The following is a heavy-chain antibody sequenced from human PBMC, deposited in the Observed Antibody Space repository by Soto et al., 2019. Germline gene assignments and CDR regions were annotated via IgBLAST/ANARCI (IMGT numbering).Heavy chain of an antibody. Sequence: QVQLQQWGAGLLKPSETLSLTCAVYGGSFSGYYWSWIRQPPGKGLEWIGEINHSGSTNYNPSLKSRFTISVDTSKNQFSLKLSSVTASDTAVYYCARGRGIAVAKFDYWGQGTLVTVSS. CDR2: INHSGST. J-gene: IGHJ4*02. CDR1: GGSFSGYY. CDR3: ARGRGIAVAKFDY. V-gene: IGHV4-34*01. D-gene: IGHD6-19*01.